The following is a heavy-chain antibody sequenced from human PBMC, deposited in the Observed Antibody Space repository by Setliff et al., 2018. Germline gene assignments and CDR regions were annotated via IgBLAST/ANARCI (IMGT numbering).Heavy chain of an antibody. CDR1: GASISSYY. V-gene: IGHV4-4*08. J-gene: IGHJ4*02. D-gene: IGHD3-10*01. CDR2: IYTSGTT. CDR3: ARIAYGSGSYYFDY. Sequence: PSETLSLTCSVSGASISSYYWSWIRQPPGKGLEWIGYIYTSGTTKYNPSLKSRVTISIDTSKSQFSLNLSSVTAADTAVYYCARIAYGSGSYYFDYWGQGTLVTAPQ.